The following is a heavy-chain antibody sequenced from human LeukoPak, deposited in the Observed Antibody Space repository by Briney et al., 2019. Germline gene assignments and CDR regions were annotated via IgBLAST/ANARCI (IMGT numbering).Heavy chain of an antibody. J-gene: IGHJ6*03. CDR2: IFHSGTT. D-gene: IGHD2/OR15-2a*01. CDR1: GGSISSSNW. V-gene: IGHV4-4*02. Sequence: SETLSLTCAVSGGSISSSNWWSWVRQPPGKGLEWIGRIFHSGTTDYKTSLKGRVTISVDKSKNQFSLTLTSVTAADTAVYYCARLTPTTLSLYYYYMDVWGKGTTVTVSS. CDR3: ARLTPTTLSLYYYYMDV.